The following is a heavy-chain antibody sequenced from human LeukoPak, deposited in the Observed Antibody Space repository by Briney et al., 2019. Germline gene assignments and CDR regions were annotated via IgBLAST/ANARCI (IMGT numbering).Heavy chain of an antibody. V-gene: IGHV1-8*01. CDR2: MNPNSGNT. CDR3: AREGHGYSYQDYLY. CDR1: GYTFTSYD. J-gene: IGHJ4*02. Sequence: VASVKVSCKASGYTFTSYDINWVRQATGQGLEWMGWMNPNSGNTGYAQKFQGRVTMTRNTSISTAYMELSSLRSDDTAVYYCAREGHGYSYQDYLYWGQGTLVTVSS. D-gene: IGHD5-18*01.